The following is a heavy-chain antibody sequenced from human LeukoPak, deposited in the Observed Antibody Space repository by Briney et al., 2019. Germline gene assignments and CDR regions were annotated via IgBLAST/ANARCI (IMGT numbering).Heavy chain of an antibody. CDR3: VREVFVLKNFDY. CDR2: INPNTGDT. D-gene: IGHD2-15*01. CDR1: EYTFTDNY. J-gene: IGHJ4*02. Sequence: ASVKVSCKTSEYTFTDNYVYWVRQAPGHGLQWMGWINPNTGDTNYAQKFNGRVTMTRDTSISTAFMDLSSLRSDYAGVYYCVREVFVLKNFDYWGQGTRVTVS. V-gene: IGHV1-2*02.